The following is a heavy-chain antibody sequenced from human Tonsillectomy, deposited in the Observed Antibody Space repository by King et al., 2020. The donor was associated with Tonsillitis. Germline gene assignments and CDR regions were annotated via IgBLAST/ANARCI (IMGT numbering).Heavy chain of an antibody. V-gene: IGHV4-30-4*01. CDR1: GGSISSTDYY. D-gene: IGHD3-22*01. J-gene: IGHJ5*02. CDR3: AGYSDSGGYYYVHWFDP. Sequence: VQLQESGPGLVKPSQTLSLTCTVSGGSISSTDYYWSWIRQPPGKGLEWIWYIYYSGSTYYNPSLKSRVTISVDTSKNQFSLKLSSVTAADTALYYFAGYSDSGGYYYVHWFDPWGQGTLVTVSS. CDR2: IYYSGST.